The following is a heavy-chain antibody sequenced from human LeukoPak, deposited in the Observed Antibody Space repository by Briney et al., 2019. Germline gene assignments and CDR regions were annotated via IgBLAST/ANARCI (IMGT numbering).Heavy chain of an antibody. CDR2: IYTSGST. V-gene: IGHV4-4*09. Sequence: SETLSLTCTVSGGSISSYYWSWIRQPPGKGLEWIGYIYTSGSTNYNPSLKSRVTISVDTSKNQFSLKLSSVTAADTAVYYCARDDYHSNRRLGDYWGQGTLVTVSS. J-gene: IGHJ4*02. D-gene: IGHD4-11*01. CDR3: ARDDYHSNRRLGDY. CDR1: GGSISSYY.